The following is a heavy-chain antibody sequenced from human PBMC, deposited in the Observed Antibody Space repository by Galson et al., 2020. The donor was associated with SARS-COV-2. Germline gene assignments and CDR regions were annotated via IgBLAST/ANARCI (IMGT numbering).Heavy chain of an antibody. CDR1: GFTFSSYC. D-gene: IGHD1-26*01. Sequence: GGSLRLSCAASGFTFSSYCMHWVRQPPGKGLVWVSRINNGGRSTSYADSVQGRFTISRDNAKNTLYLQMNSLRAEDTAVYYCARVRWELLSFYQYYMDVWGKGTTVTISS. CDR2: INNGGRST. CDR3: ARVRWELLSFYQYYMDV. V-gene: IGHV3-74*01. J-gene: IGHJ6*03.